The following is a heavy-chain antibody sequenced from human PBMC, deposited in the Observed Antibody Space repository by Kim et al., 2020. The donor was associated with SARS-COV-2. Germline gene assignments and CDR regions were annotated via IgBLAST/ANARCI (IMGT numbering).Heavy chain of an antibody. CDR2: IIPILGIA. V-gene: IGHV1-69*04. D-gene: IGHD5-12*01. Sequence: SVKVSCKASGGTFSSYAISWVRQAPGQGLEWMGRIIPILGIANYAQKFQGRVTITADKSTSTAYMELSSLRSEDTAVYYCARPPVEMATDAFDIWGQGTMVTVSS. CDR3: ARPPVEMATDAFDI. J-gene: IGHJ3*02. CDR1: GGTFSSYA.